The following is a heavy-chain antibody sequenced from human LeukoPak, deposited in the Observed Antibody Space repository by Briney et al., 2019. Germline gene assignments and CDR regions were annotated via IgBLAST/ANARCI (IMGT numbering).Heavy chain of an antibody. CDR2: VSYSGST. Sequence: SETLSLTCTVSGDSISSRSYYWGWIRQPPGKGLEWIGSVSYSGSTYYNPSLKSRVTISVDTSKNQFSLKLSSVTAADTAVYYCARHLWRTSTSPSFDPWGQGTLVTVSS. CDR1: GDSISSRSYY. J-gene: IGHJ5*02. V-gene: IGHV4-39*01. D-gene: IGHD1-1*01. CDR3: ARHLWRTSTSPSFDP.